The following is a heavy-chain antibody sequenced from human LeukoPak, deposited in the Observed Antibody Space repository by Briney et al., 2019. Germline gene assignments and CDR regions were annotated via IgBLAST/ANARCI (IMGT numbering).Heavy chain of an antibody. CDR1: GFTFSSYA. CDR3: ARKNCATASCPLGY. J-gene: IGHJ4*02. D-gene: IGHD2-15*01. V-gene: IGHV3-23*01. Sequence: GGYLRLSCAASGFTFSSYAFFWFRQAPGKGLEWVSAISSGGGSTYYADSVKGRLTISRDNSKNTLFLQMNSLRAEDTAVYYCARKNCATASCPLGYWGQGTLVTVSS. CDR2: ISSGGGST.